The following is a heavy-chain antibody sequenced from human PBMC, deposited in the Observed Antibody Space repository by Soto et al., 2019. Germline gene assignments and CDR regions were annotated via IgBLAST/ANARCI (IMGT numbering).Heavy chain of an antibody. Sequence: EVQLVESGGGLVQPGGSLRLSCVGSGFTYEDSAMHWVRQVSGKGLEWVSGIGWNSGSVGYVDSVKGRFTISRDNAKNSLYLQMNSLRPEDKVLYYCAKDRRGYYGSGSLDYWGLGTLVTVSS. J-gene: IGHJ4*02. CDR2: IGWNSGSV. CDR1: GFTYEDSA. CDR3: AKDRRGYYGSGSLDY. V-gene: IGHV3-9*01. D-gene: IGHD3-10*01.